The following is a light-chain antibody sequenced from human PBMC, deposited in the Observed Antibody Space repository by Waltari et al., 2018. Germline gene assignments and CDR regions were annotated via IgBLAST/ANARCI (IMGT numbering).Light chain of an antibody. V-gene: IGLV1-40*01. J-gene: IGLJ3*02. CDR1: SSNIGAGYD. CDR3: QSYDSSLSGAWV. CDR2: GNS. Sequence: QSVLTQPPSVSGAPGQRVTISCTGSSSNIGAGYDVHWYQQPPGTAPQRLIYGNSNRPSGVPDRFSGSKSGTSASLAITGLQAEDEADYYCQSYDSSLSGAWVFGGGTKLTVL.